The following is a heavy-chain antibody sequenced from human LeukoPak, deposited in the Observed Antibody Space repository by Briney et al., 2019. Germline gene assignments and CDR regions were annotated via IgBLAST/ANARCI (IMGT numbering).Heavy chain of an antibody. CDR1: GFTFSSYW. V-gene: IGHV3-7*01. J-gene: IGHJ3*01. D-gene: IGHD1-26*01. CDR3: ARVIGWDEPFDL. CDR2: IKQDGSEK. Sequence: GGSLRLSCAASGFTFSSYWMSWVRQAPGKGLQWVANIKQDGSEKNYVDSVKGRFTVSRDNAKSTLYLQMNSLRVEDTAVYYCARVIGWDEPFDLWGQGTMVTVSS.